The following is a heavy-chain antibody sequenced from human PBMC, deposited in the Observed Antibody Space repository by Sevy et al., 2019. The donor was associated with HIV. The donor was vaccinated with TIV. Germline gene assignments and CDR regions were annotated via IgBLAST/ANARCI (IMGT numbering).Heavy chain of an antibody. J-gene: IGHJ4*02. D-gene: IGHD5-18*01. Sequence: GGSLRLSCAASGFTFSVYWMNWVRQAPGKGLEWVTTMKEDGSDKDYVDSVKGRFTISRDNAKNSLYLQMNSLRAEDTAVYYCVREGVGGYSYSLDCWGQGTLVTVSS. CDR1: GFTFSVYW. V-gene: IGHV3-7*01. CDR2: MKEDGSDK. CDR3: VREGVGGYSYSLDC.